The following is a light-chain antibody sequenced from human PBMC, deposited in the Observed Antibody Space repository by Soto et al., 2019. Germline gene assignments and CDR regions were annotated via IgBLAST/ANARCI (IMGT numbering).Light chain of an antibody. CDR2: DIN. CDR3: VSYTNSASYV. CDR1: SSDVGNYIF. Sequence: QSALTQPASVSGSPGQSITISCTGTSSDVGNYIFVSWYRQHPGKAPKLMIYDINNRPSGVSNRFSGSKSGNTASLTISGLQAEDEDDYYCVSYTNSASYVFGTGNKLTXL. V-gene: IGLV2-14*01. J-gene: IGLJ1*01.